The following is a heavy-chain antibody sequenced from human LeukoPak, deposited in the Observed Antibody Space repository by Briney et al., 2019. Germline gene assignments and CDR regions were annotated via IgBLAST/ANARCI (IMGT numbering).Heavy chain of an antibody. CDR3: ARDVGDDFWSGYRSWFDP. Sequence: PSETLSLTCTVSGYSISSGYYWGWIRQPPGKGLEWIGSIYHSGSTYYNPSLKSRVTISLDTSENQFSLKLSSVTAADTAVYYCARDVGDDFWSGYRSWFDPWGQGTLVTVSS. V-gene: IGHV4-38-2*02. CDR2: IYHSGST. J-gene: IGHJ5*02. D-gene: IGHD3-3*01. CDR1: GYSISSGYY.